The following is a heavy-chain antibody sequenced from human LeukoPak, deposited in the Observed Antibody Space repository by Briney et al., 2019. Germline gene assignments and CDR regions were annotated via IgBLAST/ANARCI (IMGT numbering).Heavy chain of an antibody. CDR2: MYYSGST. J-gene: IGHJ4*02. V-gene: IGHV4-59*11. D-gene: IGHD2-2*01. Sequence: SETLSLTCSVSGGSISSHYWSWIRKPPEKGLEWIGYMYYSGSTNYNPSLKSRVTISVDTSKNQFSLKLTSVTAADTAVYYCARAECSSTTCYASALEYWGQGTLVTVSS. CDR3: ARAECSSTTCYASALEY. CDR1: GGSISSHY.